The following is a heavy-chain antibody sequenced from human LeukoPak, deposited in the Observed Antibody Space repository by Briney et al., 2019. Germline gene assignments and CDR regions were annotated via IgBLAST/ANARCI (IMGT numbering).Heavy chain of an antibody. CDR2: IYHSGST. CDR1: GYSISSGYY. D-gene: IGHD3-22*01. Sequence: PSETLSLTCTVSGYSISSGYYWGWIRQPPGKGLEWIGSIYHSGSTYYNPSLKSRVTISVDTSRNQFSLKLNSVTAADTAVYFCARAPHFFDTSGSRYYFDYWGQGALVTVSS. J-gene: IGHJ4*02. V-gene: IGHV4-38-2*02. CDR3: ARAPHFFDTSGSRYYFDY.